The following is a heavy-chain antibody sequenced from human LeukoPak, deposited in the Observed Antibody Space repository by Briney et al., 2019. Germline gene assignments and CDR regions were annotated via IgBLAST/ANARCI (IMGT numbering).Heavy chain of an antibody. J-gene: IGHJ4*02. CDR3: AKKASLVRGENYLDF. V-gene: IGHV3-30*18. CDR1: GFTFSSFE. CDR2: ISSDANNK. D-gene: IGHD3-10*01. Sequence: PGGSLRLSCAASGFTFSSFEMNWVRQAPGKGLEWVGVISSDANNKYYAESVKGRFTISRDNSKNTLYPQMNSLKTEDTALYYCAKKASLVRGENYLDFWGQGTLVTVSS.